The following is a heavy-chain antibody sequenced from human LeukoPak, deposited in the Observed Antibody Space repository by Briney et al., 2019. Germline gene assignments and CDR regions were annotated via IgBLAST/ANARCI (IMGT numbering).Heavy chain of an antibody. D-gene: IGHD3-22*01. Sequence: GGSLRLSCAASGFTSSGSSIHWVRQASGKGLEWVGRIKSKANSYATVYAASVKGRFTISRDDSKNTAYLQMNSLKTEDTAVYYCTSRDSSVYSSWGRGTLVTVSS. CDR1: GFTSSGSS. CDR3: TSRDSSVYSS. J-gene: IGHJ5*02. CDR2: IKSKANSYAT. V-gene: IGHV3-73*01.